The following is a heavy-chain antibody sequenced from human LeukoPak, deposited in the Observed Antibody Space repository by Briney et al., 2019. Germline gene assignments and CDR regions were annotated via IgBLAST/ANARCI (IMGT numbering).Heavy chain of an antibody. CDR1: GITFSTYA. CDR3: ASHYGFYFDY. Sequence: PGGSLRLSCVASGITFSTYAMSWVRQAPGKGLEWVSVISSSGSSTYYADSVKGRFTISRDNLKNTLYLQMNSLRAEDTAVYYCASHYGFYFDYWGQGTLVTVSS. V-gene: IGHV3-23*01. CDR2: ISSSGSST. D-gene: IGHD4-17*01. J-gene: IGHJ4*02.